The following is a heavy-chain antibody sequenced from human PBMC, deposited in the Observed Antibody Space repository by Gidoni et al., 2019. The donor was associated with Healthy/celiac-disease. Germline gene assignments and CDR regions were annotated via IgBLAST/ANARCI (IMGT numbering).Heavy chain of an antibody. CDR2: FDPEDGET. CDR1: GYPLTELS. CDR3: ATARIIAAAGRVWFDP. Sequence: QLQLVQSGAEVKTPGASVKVSCKVSGYPLTELSMHWVRQAPGNGLEWMGGFDPEDGETIYAQKFQGRVTMTEDTSTDTAYMELSSLRSEDTAVYYCATARIIAAAGRVWFDPWGQGTLVTVSS. D-gene: IGHD6-13*01. V-gene: IGHV1-24*01. J-gene: IGHJ5*02.